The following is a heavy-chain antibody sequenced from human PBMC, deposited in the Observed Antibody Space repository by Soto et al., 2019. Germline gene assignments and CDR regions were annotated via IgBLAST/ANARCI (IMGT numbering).Heavy chain of an antibody. Sequence: EVQLVESGGGLVKPGESLRLSCAASGLSFSNAWMNWVRQAPGKGLEWVGQIRSKTDGGTIFYPAPVKDRFIISRDDSRNTLYLQMNCLKTEDTAVYYCTTAHPRGPDYWGQGTLVTVST. CDR1: GLSFSNAW. CDR3: TTAHPRGPDY. D-gene: IGHD5-12*01. V-gene: IGHV3-15*01. CDR2: IRSKTDGGTI. J-gene: IGHJ4*02.